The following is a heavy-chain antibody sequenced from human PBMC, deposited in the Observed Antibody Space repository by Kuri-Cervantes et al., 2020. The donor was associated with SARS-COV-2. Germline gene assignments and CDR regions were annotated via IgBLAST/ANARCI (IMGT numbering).Heavy chain of an antibody. CDR1: GGSISSGGYY. CDR3: ASDRRPSPSALDI. CDR2: TSYSGTT. Sequence: SETLSLTCTVSGGSISSGGYYWSWIRQHPGKGLEWIGYTSYSGTTFYSPSLKSRVIISLDTDHYRFSLKVNSVTGADTAVYYCASDRRPSPSALDIWGQGTRVTVSS. V-gene: IGHV4-31*03. J-gene: IGHJ3*02.